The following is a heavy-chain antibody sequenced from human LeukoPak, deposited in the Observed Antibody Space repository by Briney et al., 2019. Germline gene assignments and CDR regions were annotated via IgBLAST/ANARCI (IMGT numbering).Heavy chain of an antibody. CDR2: ISSSSSYI. CDR1: GFTFSSYS. Sequence: PGGSLRLSCAASGFTFSSYSMNWVRQAPGKGLEWVSSISSSSSYIYYADSVKGRFTISGDNSKNTLYLQMNSLRAEDTAVYYCARAYGYYDSSGSSFFDYWGQGTLVTVSS. V-gene: IGHV3-21*01. J-gene: IGHJ4*02. CDR3: ARAYGYYDSSGSSFFDY. D-gene: IGHD3-22*01.